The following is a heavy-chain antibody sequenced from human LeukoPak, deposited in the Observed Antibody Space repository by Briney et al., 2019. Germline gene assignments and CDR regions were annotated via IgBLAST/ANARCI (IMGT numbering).Heavy chain of an antibody. CDR1: GGSISSSSHY. Sequence: PSETLSLTCTVSGGSISSSSHYWGWIRQPPGKGLEWIGSIYYSGSTYYNPSLKSRVTISVDTSKNQFSLKLSSVTAADTAVYYCARVRYYDSSGHRNYYYYYYMDVWGKGTTVTVSS. J-gene: IGHJ6*03. V-gene: IGHV4-39*07. CDR3: ARVRYYDSSGHRNYYYYYYMDV. CDR2: IYYSGST. D-gene: IGHD3-22*01.